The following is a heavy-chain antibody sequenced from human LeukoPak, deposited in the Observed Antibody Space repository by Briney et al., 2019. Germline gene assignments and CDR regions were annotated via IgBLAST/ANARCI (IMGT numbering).Heavy chain of an antibody. Sequence: PGGSLRLSCAASGFTFSSYAMHWVRQAPGKGLEWVAVISYDGSNKYYADSVKGRFTISRDNSKNTLYLQMNSLRAEDTAVYYCARDYNDFWSGYYFSAPNYYGMNVWGQGTTVTVSS. CDR2: ISYDGSNK. J-gene: IGHJ6*02. D-gene: IGHD3-3*01. V-gene: IGHV3-30-3*01. CDR1: GFTFSSYA. CDR3: ARDYNDFWSGYYFSAPNYYGMNV.